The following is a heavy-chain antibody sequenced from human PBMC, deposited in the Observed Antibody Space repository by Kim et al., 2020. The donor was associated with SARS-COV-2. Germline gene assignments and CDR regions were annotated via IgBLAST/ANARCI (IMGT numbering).Heavy chain of an antibody. V-gene: IGHV4-61*02. D-gene: IGHD1-26*01. CDR3: ARGLWELPTPFDY. J-gene: IGHJ4*02. Sequence: YNPSLKSQVTISIYTSKNKFSLELSSVTAADTAVYYCARGLWELPTPFDYWGQGTLVTVSS.